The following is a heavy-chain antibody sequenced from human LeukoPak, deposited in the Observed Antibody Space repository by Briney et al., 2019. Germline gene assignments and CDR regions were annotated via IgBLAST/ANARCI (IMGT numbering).Heavy chain of an antibody. J-gene: IGHJ4*02. Sequence: GGSLRLSCAASGFTFSNYAMGWVRQAPGKGLEWVSTIRDSGAYRFYADSVKGRFTISRDNSNNLVYLQMNNLRAEDTAEYYCAKRARYNSARATDFDSWGQGTQVTVSS. CDR3: AKRARYNSARATDFDS. CDR1: GFTFSNYA. D-gene: IGHD6-19*01. CDR2: IRDSGAYR. V-gene: IGHV3-23*01.